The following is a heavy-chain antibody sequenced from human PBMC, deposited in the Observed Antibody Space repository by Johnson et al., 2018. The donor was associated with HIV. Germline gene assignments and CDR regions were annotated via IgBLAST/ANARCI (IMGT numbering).Heavy chain of an antibody. CDR3: AKDRSVAGLYDAFDI. CDR1: GFTFGSYA. CDR2: ITISGGST. J-gene: IGHJ3*02. Sequence: VQLVESGGGLVQPGGSLRLSCAASGFTFGSYAMTWVRQAPGKGLEWVSSITISGGSTHYADSVKGRFPISRNNSKNILYLQMNSLRAEDTALYYCAKDRSVAGLYDAFDIWGQGTRVTVSS. V-gene: IGHV3-23*04. D-gene: IGHD6-19*01.